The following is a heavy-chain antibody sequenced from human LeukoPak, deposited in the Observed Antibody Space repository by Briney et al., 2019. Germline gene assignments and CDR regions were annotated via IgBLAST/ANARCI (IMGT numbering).Heavy chain of an antibody. CDR2: IYYSGST. CDR1: GGSISSGDYY. J-gene: IGHJ4*02. D-gene: IGHD3-16*02. V-gene: IGHV4-30-4*01. CDR3: AREVQEVDYVWGVIARDY. Sequence: SETLSLTCTVSGGSISSGDYYWSWIRQPPGKGLEWIGYIYYSGSTYYNPSLKSRVTISVDTSKNQFSLKLSSVTAADTAVYYCAREVQEVDYVWGVIARDYWGQGTLVTVSS.